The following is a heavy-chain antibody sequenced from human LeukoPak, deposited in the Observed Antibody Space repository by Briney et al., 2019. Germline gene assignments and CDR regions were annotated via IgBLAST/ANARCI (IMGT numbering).Heavy chain of an antibody. D-gene: IGHD5-12*01. CDR3: ARGQEVVAEIYFDY. V-gene: IGHV4-61*02. CDR2: IYPSGTT. J-gene: IGHJ4*02. Sequence: SETLSLTCTVSGGSISSGSYYWSWIRQPAGKGLEWIGRIYPSGTTNYNPSLKSRVTISVDTSKNQFSLKLRSVTAADTAVYYCARGQEVVAEIYFDYWGQGTLVTVSS. CDR1: GGSISSGSYY.